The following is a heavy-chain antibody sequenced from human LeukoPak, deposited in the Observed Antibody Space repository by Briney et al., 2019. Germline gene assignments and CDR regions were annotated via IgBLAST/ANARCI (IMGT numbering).Heavy chain of an antibody. V-gene: IGHV3-53*01. CDR1: GFTVSSNC. CDR2: ICSGGST. CDR3: ARDRRLSYYDNTGYYDY. D-gene: IGHD3-22*01. Sequence: PGGSLRLSCAASGFTVSSNCVSWVRQTPGKGLEWVSVICSGGSTYYADSVKGRFTISRDNSKNTLYLQMNSLRAEDTAVYYCARDRRLSYYDNTGYYDYWGQGTLVTVSS. J-gene: IGHJ4*02.